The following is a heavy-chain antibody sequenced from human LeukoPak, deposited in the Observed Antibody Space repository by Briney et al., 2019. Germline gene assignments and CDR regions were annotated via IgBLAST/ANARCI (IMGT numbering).Heavy chain of an antibody. CDR3: ARSRQASGLYIS. D-gene: IGHD2-8*01. CDR1: GYSITSGGFS. CDR2: IYDRGPA. Sequence: SQTLSLTCTVSGYSITSGGFSWNWIRQSPGKGLEWIGCIYDRGPAYYNPSLKSRFTISVDRPKNQFFLNVTSLTAADTAVYFCARSRQASGLYISWGQGTLVVVSS. J-gene: IGHJ5*02. V-gene: IGHV4-30-2*06.